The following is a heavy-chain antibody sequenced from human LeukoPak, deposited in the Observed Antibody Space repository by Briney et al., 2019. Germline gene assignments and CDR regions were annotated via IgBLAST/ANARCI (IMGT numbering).Heavy chain of an antibody. D-gene: IGHD1-26*01. CDR3: ARARAPSYHFDY. J-gene: IGHJ4*02. CDR2: IYHSGTT. Sequence: PSQTLSLTCTFSGGSISSVGYYRSWIRQHPGKGLEWIGYIYHSGTTYYNPSLMSRISISIDTSKNQFSLKLSSVTAADTAVYYCARARAPSYHFDYWGQGALVTVSS. CDR1: GGSISSVGYY. V-gene: IGHV4-31*03.